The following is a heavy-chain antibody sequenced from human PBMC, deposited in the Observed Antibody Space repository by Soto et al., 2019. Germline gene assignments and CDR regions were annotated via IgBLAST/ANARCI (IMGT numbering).Heavy chain of an antibody. Sequence: GGSLRLSCAASGFTFDDYVMHWVRQAPGKGLEWVGSVNWNGRTTLSAAAVKGRFSVSRDNGKNSLYLEMTSPGPNDTALYFCGKARDDSYALDHWGQGTLVTVSS. CDR2: VNWNGRTT. CDR3: GKARDDSYALDH. J-gene: IGHJ4*02. V-gene: IGHV3-9*01. D-gene: IGHD3-16*01. CDR1: GFTFDDYV.